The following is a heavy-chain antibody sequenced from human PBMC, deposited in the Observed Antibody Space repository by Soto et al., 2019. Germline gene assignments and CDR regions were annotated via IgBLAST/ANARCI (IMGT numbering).Heavy chain of an antibody. D-gene: IGHD3-10*01. CDR1: GDTFKNCV. V-gene: IGHV1-69*01. CDR2: IIPLFGTT. J-gene: IGHJ6*02. Sequence: QVQVVQSGVEVRRPGSSVKVSCKASGDTFKNCVISWVRQAPGQGLEWMGGIIPLFGTTDFAQRFQGRLTITTDESTTTAYMELSRLRSEDPATYYCAAELGFGKLSVVWGQGPTVIVSS. CDR3: AAELGFGKLSVV.